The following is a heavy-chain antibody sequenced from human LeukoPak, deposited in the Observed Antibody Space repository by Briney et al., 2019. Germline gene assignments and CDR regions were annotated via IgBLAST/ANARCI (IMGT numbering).Heavy chain of an antibody. D-gene: IGHD2-21*01. CDR3: ARAVPANCAPISCSLFDY. CDR1: GFIFSRYW. Sequence: GGSLRLSCAASGFIFSRYWMSWVRQAPGQGLEWVANIVQDGSEKYYVDSVKGRFTISRDNDNYSLYLQMNNLRVEDTAVYYCARAVPANCAPISCSLFDYWGQGVLVTVSS. CDR2: IVQDGSEK. V-gene: IGHV3-7*01. J-gene: IGHJ4*02.